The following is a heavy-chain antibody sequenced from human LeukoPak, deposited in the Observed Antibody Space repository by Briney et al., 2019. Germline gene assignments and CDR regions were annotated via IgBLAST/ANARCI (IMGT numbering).Heavy chain of an antibody. CDR2: IIPIFAGA. CDR1: IGTFTNYA. CDR3: AREKDSRDPPHFDY. V-gene: IGHV1-69*06. Sequence: RASVKVSCKAAIGTFTNYAINWVRQAPGPGLEWMGGIIPIFAGANYAQTFQSRGTITADKITRTPYIEMSSPGTAATAAYYYAREKDSRDPPHFDYWGQGTLVTVSS. J-gene: IGHJ4*02. D-gene: IGHD2-15*01.